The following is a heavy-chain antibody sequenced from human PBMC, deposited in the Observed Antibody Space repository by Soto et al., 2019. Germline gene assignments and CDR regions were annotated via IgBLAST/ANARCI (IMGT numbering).Heavy chain of an antibody. Sequence: EVQLLESGGGLVQPGGSLRLSCAASEFTFSDYAMNWVRQAPGKGLEWVSAISGSGGSTYYADSVKGRFTIARDNPKNTLYLQMNRLRAEDTAVYYCAKGGAAAPRHYYFYMDVWGKGTTVTVSS. V-gene: IGHV3-23*01. CDR3: AKGGAAAPRHYYFYMDV. D-gene: IGHD6-13*01. J-gene: IGHJ6*03. CDR2: ISGSGGST. CDR1: EFTFSDYA.